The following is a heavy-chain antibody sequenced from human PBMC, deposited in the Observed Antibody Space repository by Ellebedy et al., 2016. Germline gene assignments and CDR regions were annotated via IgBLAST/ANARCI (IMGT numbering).Heavy chain of an antibody. CDR3: ARRKPVAGNVFDL. V-gene: IGHV4-59*08. CDR2: MYYNGST. D-gene: IGHD6-19*01. J-gene: IGHJ3*01. CDR1: GGSISSYY. Sequence: SETLSLXXTVSGGSISSYYWSWIRQPPGKGLEWIGYMYYNGSTYYNPSLKSRVTISVDTSKNQFSLNLNSVTAADTALYYCARRKPVAGNVFDLWGQGTLVTVSS.